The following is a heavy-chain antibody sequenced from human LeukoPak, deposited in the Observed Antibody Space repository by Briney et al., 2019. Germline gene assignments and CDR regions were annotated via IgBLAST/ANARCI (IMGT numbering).Heavy chain of an antibody. CDR2: IYYSGST. D-gene: IGHD2-2*01. CDR1: GGSISSGDYY. V-gene: IGHV4-30-4*01. CDR3: ARAGQGYCSSTSCYLSLDY. J-gene: IGHJ4*02. Sequence: SETLSLTCTVSGGSISSGDYYWSWIRQPPGKGLEWIGYIYYSGSTNYNPSLKSRVAISLDKSKNQFSLNLNSVTAADTAVYYCARAGQGYCSSTSCYLSLDYWGQGTLVTVSS.